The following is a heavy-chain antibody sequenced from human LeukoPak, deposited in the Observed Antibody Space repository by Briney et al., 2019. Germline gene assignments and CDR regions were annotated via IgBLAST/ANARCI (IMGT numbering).Heavy chain of an antibody. CDR1: GFTFSRYA. CDR3: TTDFREGVAGDLVYLDY. Sequence: GGSLGLSCAASGFTFSRYALSWVRPAPGKGAEGVGRIKSKSDCGTRDYAAPVKGRFTISRDDSKNTLYLQMDSLKTEDTAGYYCTTDFREGVAGDLVYLDYWGQGTLVTVSS. CDR2: IKSKSDCGTR. J-gene: IGHJ4*02. V-gene: IGHV3-15*01. D-gene: IGHD6-19*01.